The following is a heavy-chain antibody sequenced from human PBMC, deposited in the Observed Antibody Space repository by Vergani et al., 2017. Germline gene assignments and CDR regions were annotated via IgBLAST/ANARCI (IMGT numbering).Heavy chain of an antibody. CDR1: GFKFRDHY. CDR2: ISPGASTV. D-gene: IGHD1-1*01. Sequence: EESGGGSVKPGGSLRLSCAASGFKFRDHYMSWIRQAPGKGLEWVSHISPGASTVAYTDSVTGRFTVSRDNDNNSLTLDMTTLRVEATAVYYCAKNPGISTTRHYYAMDGWGQGTTFTVSS. V-gene: IGHV3-11*04. J-gene: IGHJ6*02. CDR3: AKNPGISTTRHYYAMDG.